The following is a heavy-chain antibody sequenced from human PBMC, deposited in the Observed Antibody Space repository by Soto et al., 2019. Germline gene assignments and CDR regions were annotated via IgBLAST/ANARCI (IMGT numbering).Heavy chain of an antibody. CDR1: GFTYDDYT. D-gene: IGHD1-1*01. CDR2: ISWNSGSI. V-gene: IGHV3-9*01. Sequence: GGSLRLSCAASGFTYDDYTMHWVRQAPGKGLEWVSGISWNSGSIGYSDSVKGRFTISRDNSMNTLYLQMNSLRAEDTAIYYCAKGVGGAAPTTRTFDIWGQGTMVTVSS. J-gene: IGHJ3*02. CDR3: AKGVGGAAPTTRTFDI.